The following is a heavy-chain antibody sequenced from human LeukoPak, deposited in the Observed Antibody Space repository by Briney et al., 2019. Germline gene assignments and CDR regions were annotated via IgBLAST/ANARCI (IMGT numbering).Heavy chain of an antibody. V-gene: IGHV3-30*18. CDR2: ISYDGSNK. CDR3: AKDLGSIMVRGIVSIGMDF. D-gene: IGHD3-10*01. Sequence: GRSLSLSCAASGFAFSNFGMLCVPRAPGGGVGRGSLISYDGSNKYYANSVKGRFTISRDNSKNTLYLQMNSLRAEDTAVYYCAKDLGSIMVRGIVSIGMDFWGQGTTVTVSS. CDR1: GFAFSNFG. J-gene: IGHJ6*02.